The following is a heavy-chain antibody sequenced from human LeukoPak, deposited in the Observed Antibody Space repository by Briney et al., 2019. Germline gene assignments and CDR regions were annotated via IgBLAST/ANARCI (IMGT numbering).Heavy chain of an antibody. CDR3: ARDPGLSGSYYYYYGMDV. CDR2: ISAYNGNT. V-gene: IGHV1-18*01. D-gene: IGHD1-26*01. Sequence: GASVKVSCKASGYTFTSYGISWVRQAPGQGLEWMGWISAYNGNTSYAQKLQGRVTMTTDTSTSTAYMELRSLRSDDTAVYYCARDPGLSGSYYYYYGMDVWGQGTTVTVSS. J-gene: IGHJ6*02. CDR1: GYTFTSYG.